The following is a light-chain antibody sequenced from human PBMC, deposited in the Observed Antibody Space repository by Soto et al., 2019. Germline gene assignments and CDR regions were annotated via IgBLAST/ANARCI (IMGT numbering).Light chain of an antibody. Sequence: DVVMTQTPLSLSVAPGQPASISCKSSHSLLHITGETFLFWYLQKTGQSPQLLIYEASTRVSGVPDRLSGSGSGTDLKLEISRVETDDVGIYYCMQSTQLPPTFGQGTRLEIK. CDR3: MQSTQLPPT. J-gene: IGKJ5*01. CDR1: HSLLHITGETF. CDR2: EAS. V-gene: IGKV2D-29*02.